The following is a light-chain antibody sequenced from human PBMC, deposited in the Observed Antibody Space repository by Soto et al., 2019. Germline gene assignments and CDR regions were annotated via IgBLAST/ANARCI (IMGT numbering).Light chain of an antibody. CDR1: SSNIGSNY. Sequence: QSALTQPPSASGTPGQRVTISCSGSSSNIGSNYVYWYQQLPGTAPKLLIYRNNQRPSGVPDRFSGSKSGTSASLAISGLRSEDEADYYCAAWDDSLSVPFGGGTKLTVL. V-gene: IGLV1-47*01. CDR2: RNN. CDR3: AAWDDSLSVP. J-gene: IGLJ3*02.